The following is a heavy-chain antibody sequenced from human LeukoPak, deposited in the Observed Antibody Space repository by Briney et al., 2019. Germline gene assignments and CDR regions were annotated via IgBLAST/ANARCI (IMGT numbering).Heavy chain of an antibody. CDR1: GGSISSGGYS. Sequence: SETLSLTCAVSGGSISSGGYSWSWVRQPPGKGLEWIGYIYHSGSTYYNPSLKSRVTISVDRSKNQFSLKLSSVTAADTAVYYCARVLGRFSGSGSTGGYWGQGTLVTVSS. CDR3: ARVLGRFSGSGSTGGY. CDR2: IYHSGST. D-gene: IGHD1-26*01. V-gene: IGHV4-30-2*01. J-gene: IGHJ4*02.